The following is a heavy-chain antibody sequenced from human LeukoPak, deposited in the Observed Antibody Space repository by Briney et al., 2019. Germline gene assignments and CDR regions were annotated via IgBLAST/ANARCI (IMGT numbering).Heavy chain of an antibody. Sequence: GGSLRLSCAASGFTFSNHAMTWVRQAPGKGLEWVSAISGSGGSTYYADSVKGRFTISRDNSKNTLYLQMNSLRAEDTAVYYCAIEPGLYYFDYWGQGTLVTVSS. J-gene: IGHJ4*02. CDR2: ISGSGGST. CDR3: AIEPGLYYFDY. CDR1: GFTFSNHA. V-gene: IGHV3-23*01.